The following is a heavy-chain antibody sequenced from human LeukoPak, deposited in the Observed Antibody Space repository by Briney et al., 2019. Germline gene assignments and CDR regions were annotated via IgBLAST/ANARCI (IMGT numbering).Heavy chain of an antibody. Sequence: SETLSLTCTVSDASVTTYSWSWLRQPAGKGLEWIGRVYSSGATKYNPSLKSRVTISADTSKNQFSLKLPSVTAADTAVYYCERDHYGSGSYKAYFHYWGHGIQVTVSS. V-gene: IGHV4-4*07. CDR1: DASVTTYS. CDR2: VYSSGAT. J-gene: IGHJ4*01. D-gene: IGHD3-10*01. CDR3: ERDHYGSGSYKAYFHY.